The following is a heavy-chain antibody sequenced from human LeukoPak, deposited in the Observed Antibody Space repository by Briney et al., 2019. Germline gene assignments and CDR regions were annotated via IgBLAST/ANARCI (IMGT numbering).Heavy chain of an antibody. D-gene: IGHD6-13*01. V-gene: IGHV4-4*02. Sequence: PSGTLSLTCAVSGDSISSKNWWNWVRQPPGKGLEWIGEIYHGGSTNYNPSLKSRDTISVDKSKNQFSLILSSVTAADTAVYYWARDREYSKSWSFDYWGQGTLVTVSS. CDR1: GDSISSKNW. J-gene: IGHJ4*02. CDR2: IYHGGST. CDR3: ARDREYSKSWSFDY.